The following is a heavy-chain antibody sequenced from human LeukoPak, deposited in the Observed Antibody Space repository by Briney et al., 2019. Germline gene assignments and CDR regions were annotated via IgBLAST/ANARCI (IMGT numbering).Heavy chain of an antibody. J-gene: IGHJ5*02. CDR2: IYHSGST. D-gene: IGHD7-27*01. Sequence: SETLSLTCAVSGGSISSSNWWSWVRQPPGKGLEWIGEIYHSGSTNYNPSLKSRVTISVDTSKNQFSLKLSSVTAADTAVYYCARDASDWGANKNNWFDPWGQGTLVTVSS. CDR1: GGSISSSNW. V-gene: IGHV4-4*02. CDR3: ARDASDWGANKNNWFDP.